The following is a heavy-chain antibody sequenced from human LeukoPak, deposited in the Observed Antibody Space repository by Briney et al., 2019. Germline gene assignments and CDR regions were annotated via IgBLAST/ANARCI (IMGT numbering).Heavy chain of an antibody. D-gene: IGHD3/OR15-3a*01. V-gene: IGHV3-11*04. CDR2: ISSSGSTI. CDR1: GFTFSDYY. Sequence: GGSLRLSCAASGFTFSDYYMSWIRQAPGKGLEWVSYISSSGSTIYYADSVKGRFTISRDNAKNSLYLQMDSLRAGDTAVYYCARDLDFSAGLSDYWGQGTLVTVSS. CDR3: ARDLDFSAGLSDY. J-gene: IGHJ4*02.